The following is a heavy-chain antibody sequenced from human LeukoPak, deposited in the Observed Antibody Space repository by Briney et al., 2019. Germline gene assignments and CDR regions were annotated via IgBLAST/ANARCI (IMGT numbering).Heavy chain of an antibody. V-gene: IGHV4-4*02. CDR2: IYHSGST. CDR3: ARPRSGTYGYSD. Sequence: PSGTLSLTCAVSGGSISSSNWWSWVRQPPGKGLEWIGEIYHSGSTNYNPSLKSRVTMSVDTSKKQFSLKMNSVTAADTAMYYCARPRSGTYGYSDWSQGTLVTVSS. D-gene: IGHD5-18*01. J-gene: IGHJ4*02. CDR1: GGSISSSNW.